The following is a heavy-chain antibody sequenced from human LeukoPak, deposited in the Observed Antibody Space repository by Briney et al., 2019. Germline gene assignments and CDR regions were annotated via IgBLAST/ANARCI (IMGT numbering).Heavy chain of an antibody. V-gene: IGHV3-7*01. Sequence: PGESLRLSCAASEFSFSSYWMSWVRQAPGKGLEWVANIKQDGSEKYYVDSMKGRFTISRDNAKNCLYLQINSLRAEDTAVYYCAGGARGYNWYFDLWGRGTLVTVSS. CDR1: EFSFSSYW. D-gene: IGHD3-16*01. CDR2: IKQDGSEK. J-gene: IGHJ2*01. CDR3: AGGARGYNWYFDL.